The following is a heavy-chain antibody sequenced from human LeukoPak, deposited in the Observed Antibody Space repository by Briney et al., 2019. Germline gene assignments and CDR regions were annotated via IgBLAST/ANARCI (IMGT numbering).Heavy chain of an antibody. J-gene: IGHJ6*02. D-gene: IGHD7-27*01. CDR3: ARGGELGPYYYYGMDV. CDR1: GGTFSSYA. Sequence: ASVTVSCTASGGTFSSYAISWVRQAPGQGLEWMGGIIPIFGTANYAQKFQGRVTITADESTSTAYMELSSLRSEDTAVYYCARGGELGPYYYYGMDVWGQGTTVTVSS. V-gene: IGHV1-69*13. CDR2: IIPIFGTA.